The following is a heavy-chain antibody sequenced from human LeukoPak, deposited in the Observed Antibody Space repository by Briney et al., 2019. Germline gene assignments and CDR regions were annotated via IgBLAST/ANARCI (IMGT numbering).Heavy chain of an antibody. V-gene: IGHV1-2*02. CDR2: IRPNSGDT. CDR1: GYTFTGYY. CDR3: ARGVYSSGN. J-gene: IGHJ4*02. D-gene: IGHD6-19*01. Sequence: ASVKVSCKASGYTFTGYYIHRVRQAPGQGLEWMGWIRPNSGDTNYAQKSQGRFTMTRDTSSSTTYMELSRLRSEDTAVYYCARGVYSSGNWGQGTLVTVSS.